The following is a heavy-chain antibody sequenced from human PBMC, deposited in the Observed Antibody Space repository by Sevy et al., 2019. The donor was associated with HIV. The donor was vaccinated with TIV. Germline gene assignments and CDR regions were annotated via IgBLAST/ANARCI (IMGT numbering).Heavy chain of an antibody. J-gene: IGHJ3*02. CDR2: INHSGST. CDR3: ARKKYCSSTSCEGHAFDI. Sequence: SETLSLTCAVYGGSFSGYYWSWIRQPPGKGLEWIGEINHSGSTHYNPSLKSRVTISVDTSKNQFSLKLSSVTAADTAVYYCARKKYCSSTSCEGHAFDIWGQGTMVTVSS. CDR1: GGSFSGYY. V-gene: IGHV4-34*01. D-gene: IGHD2-2*01.